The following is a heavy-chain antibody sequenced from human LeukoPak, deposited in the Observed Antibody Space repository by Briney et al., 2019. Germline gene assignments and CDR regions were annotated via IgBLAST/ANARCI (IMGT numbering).Heavy chain of an antibody. CDR2: INWNGGST. CDR3: AREAYYYDSRVFDAFDI. J-gene: IGHJ3*02. V-gene: IGHV3-20*04. Sequence: PGGSLRLSCAAPGFTFDDYGMSWVRQAPGKGLEWVSGINWNGGSTGYADSVKGRFTISRDNAKNSLYLQMNSLRAEDTALYYCAREAYYYDSRVFDAFDIWGQGTMVTVSS. D-gene: IGHD3-22*01. CDR1: GFTFDDYG.